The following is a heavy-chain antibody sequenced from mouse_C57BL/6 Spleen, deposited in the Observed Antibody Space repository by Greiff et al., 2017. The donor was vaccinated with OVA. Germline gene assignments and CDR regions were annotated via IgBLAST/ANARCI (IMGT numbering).Heavy chain of an antibody. D-gene: IGHD2-1*01. CDR3: ARLGDYGNYGNAMDY. Sequence: VQLQQSGAELVKPGASVKLSCTASGFNIKDYYMHWVKQRTEQGLEWIGRIDPEDGETKYAPKFQGKATIKAGKSSSTAYMQLSSLTSEDSAVYYCARLGDYGNYGNAMDYWGQGTSVTVSS. J-gene: IGHJ4*01. CDR2: IDPEDGET. V-gene: IGHV14-2*01. CDR1: GFNIKDYY.